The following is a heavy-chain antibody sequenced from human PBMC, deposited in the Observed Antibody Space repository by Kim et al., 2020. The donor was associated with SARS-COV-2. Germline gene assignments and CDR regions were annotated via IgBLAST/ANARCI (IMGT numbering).Heavy chain of an antibody. CDR2: STK. D-gene: IGHD4-17*01. CDR3: ARDSGDYFDY. V-gene: IGHV3-30*03. J-gene: IGHJ4*02. Sequence: STKYSANSGTGRSAISRDNSKNTVYLQMNSLRVEDTAVYYCARDSGDYFDYWGQGALVTVSS.